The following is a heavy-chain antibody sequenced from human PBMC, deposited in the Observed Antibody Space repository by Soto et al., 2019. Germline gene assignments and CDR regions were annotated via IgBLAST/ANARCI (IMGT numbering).Heavy chain of an antibody. Sequence: PGGSLRLSCTASGFTFGDYAMSWFRQAPGKGLEWVGFIRSKAYGGTTEYAASVKGRFTISRDDSKSIAYLQMNSLKPEDTAVYYCTRGRGLYYDFWSGYYTLFDYWGQGTLVTVSS. D-gene: IGHD3-3*01. CDR3: TRGRGLYYDFWSGYYTLFDY. V-gene: IGHV3-49*03. CDR2: IRSKAYGGTT. CDR1: GFTFGDYA. J-gene: IGHJ4*02.